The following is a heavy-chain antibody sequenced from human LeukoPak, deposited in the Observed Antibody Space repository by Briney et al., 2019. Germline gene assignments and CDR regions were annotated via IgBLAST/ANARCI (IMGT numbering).Heavy chain of an antibody. D-gene: IGHD4-17*01. CDR3: ARDLVTVTKGFDS. CDR1: DDSFSSHY. J-gene: IGHJ3*02. CDR2: ISYIGST. V-gene: IGHV4-59*11. Sequence: SETLSLTCAVSDDSFSSHYWTWIRQPPGKGLEWIGYISYIGSTNYNPSLKSRVTISIDTSKNQFSLKLSSVTAADTAVYYCARDLVTVTKGFDSWGQGTMVSVSS.